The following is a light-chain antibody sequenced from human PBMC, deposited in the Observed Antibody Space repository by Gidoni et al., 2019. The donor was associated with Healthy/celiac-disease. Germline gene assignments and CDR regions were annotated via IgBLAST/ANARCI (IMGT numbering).Light chain of an antibody. V-gene: IGLV2-14*01. CDR3: SSYTSSSSYV. Sequence: QSALTQPASVSGSPGQASTISCTGTSSDVGGYNYVSWYQQHPGKAPKLMIYEVSTRPSVVSTRFSGSKSGNTASLTISGLQAEDEADYYCSSYTSSSSYVFGTGTKVTVL. J-gene: IGLJ1*01. CDR2: EVS. CDR1: SSDVGGYNY.